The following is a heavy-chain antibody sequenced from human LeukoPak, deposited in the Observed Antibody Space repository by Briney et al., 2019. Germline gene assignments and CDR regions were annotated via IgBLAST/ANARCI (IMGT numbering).Heavy chain of an antibody. D-gene: IGHD3-10*01. V-gene: IGHV3-30-3*01. Sequence: PGGSLRLSCAASGFTFNSYAMSWVRQAPGKGLEWVALISYDGSNKYYADSVKGRFTISRDNSKNTMSLQMNSLRREDTAVYYCASRTNSGPPFWGQGTLVTVSS. J-gene: IGHJ1*01. CDR3: ASRTNSGPPF. CDR2: ISYDGSNK. CDR1: GFTFNSYA.